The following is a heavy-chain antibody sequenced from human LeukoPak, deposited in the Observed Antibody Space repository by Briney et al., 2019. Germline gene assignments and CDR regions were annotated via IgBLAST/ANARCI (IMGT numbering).Heavy chain of an antibody. D-gene: IGHD6-6*01. CDR3: AQLVPTMGPDY. CDR1: GYTFTDYY. J-gene: IGHJ4*02. Sequence: ASVKVSCKSSGYTFTDYYIHWVRQAPGQGLEWMGWINSNSGGSNYAQKFHGRVTMTRDTAINTAYMELSRLKSDDTAVYYCAQLVPTMGPDYWGQGSLVTASS. V-gene: IGHV1-2*02. CDR2: INSNSGGS.